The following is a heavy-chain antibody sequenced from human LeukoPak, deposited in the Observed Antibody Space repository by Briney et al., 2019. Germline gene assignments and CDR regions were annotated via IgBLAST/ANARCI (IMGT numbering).Heavy chain of an antibody. CDR3: ARGPDSHDNDYGSNGDL. V-gene: IGHV1-69*13. J-gene: IGHJ4*02. CDR2: IIPIFGTA. Sequence: ASVKVSCKASGGTFSSYAISWVRQAPGQGLEWMGGIIPIFGTANYAQKFQGRVTITADESTSTAYMELSSLRSEDTAVYYCARGPDSHDNDYGSNGDLWGQGTLVTVSS. D-gene: IGHD4-23*01. CDR1: GGTFSSYA.